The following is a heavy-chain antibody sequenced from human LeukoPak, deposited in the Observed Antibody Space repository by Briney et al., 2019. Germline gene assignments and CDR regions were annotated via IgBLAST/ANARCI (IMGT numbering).Heavy chain of an antibody. D-gene: IGHD5-24*01. J-gene: IGHJ4*02. V-gene: IGHV1-2*06. CDR2: INPSSGGT. CDR3: LIGEMATILE. CDR1: GYTFTRYY. Sequence: ASVKVSCKASGYTFTRYYMHWVRQAPAQGLEWMGRINPSSGGTNYAQKFPGRVTMTRDTSFSTAYMELSRLRSAGPPLSYLLIGEMATILEWGQGTLVTVSS.